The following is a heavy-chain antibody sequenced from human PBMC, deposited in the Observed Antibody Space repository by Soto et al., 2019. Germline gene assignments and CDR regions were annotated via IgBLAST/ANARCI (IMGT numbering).Heavy chain of an antibody. CDR2: ITSNGDNT. Sequence: GGSLRLSCSASGFTFSNFAMHWVRQAPGKGLEYVSGITSNGDNTYHADSVQGRFTISRDNSKSTLYLQMTSLRVEDTAVYYCARETNTAMEYYFDYWGQGTLVTVSS. CDR3: ARETNTAMEYYFDY. CDR1: GFTFSNFA. D-gene: IGHD5-18*01. V-gene: IGHV3-64D*06. J-gene: IGHJ4*02.